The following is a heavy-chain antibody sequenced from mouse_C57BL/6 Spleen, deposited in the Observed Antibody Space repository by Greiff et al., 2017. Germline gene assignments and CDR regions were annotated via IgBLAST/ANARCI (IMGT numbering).Heavy chain of an antibody. CDR1: GYSITSGYY. V-gene: IGHV3-6*01. CDR3: ARPGTGAWFAY. CDR2: ISYDGSN. J-gene: IGHJ3*01. Sequence: ESGPGLVKPSQSLSLTCSVTGYSITSGYYWNWIRQFPGNKLEWMGYISYDGSNNYNPSLKNRISITRDTSKNQFFLKLNSVTTEDTATYYCARPGTGAWFAYWGQGTLVTVSA. D-gene: IGHD4-1*01.